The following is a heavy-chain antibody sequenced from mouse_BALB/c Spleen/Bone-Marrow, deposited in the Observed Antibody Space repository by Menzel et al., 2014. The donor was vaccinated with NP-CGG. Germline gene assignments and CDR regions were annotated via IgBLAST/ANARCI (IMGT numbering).Heavy chain of an antibody. D-gene: IGHD1-1*02. CDR2: IDAANGSS. CDR3: ARYGY. V-gene: IGHV14-3*02. J-gene: IGHJ4*01. Sequence: EVQLQESGAELVKPGASVKLTCTGSGFNIKDTYMHWVKQRPEQGLEWIGRIDAANGSSKYDPKFQGKATITADTSSNTGYLQLSSLTSEDTAVYYCARYGYWGQGTSVTVSS. CDR1: GFNIKDTY.